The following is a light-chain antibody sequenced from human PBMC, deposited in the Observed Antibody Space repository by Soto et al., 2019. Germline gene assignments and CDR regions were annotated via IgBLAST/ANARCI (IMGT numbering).Light chain of an antibody. Sequence: DIQMTQSPSAMSASVGDRVTITCRASRGISHYLDWFHQRPGKVPKRLSYGASTLESGVPSRFSGSGSGTEFTITIRSLQPEGFATYYCLQHNTYPLSFGGGTKV. CDR3: LQHNTYPLS. V-gene: IGKV1-17*03. J-gene: IGKJ4*01. CDR2: GAS. CDR1: RGISHY.